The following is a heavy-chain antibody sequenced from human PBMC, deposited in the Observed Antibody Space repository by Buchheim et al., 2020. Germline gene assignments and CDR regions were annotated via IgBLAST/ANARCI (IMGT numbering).Heavy chain of an antibody. D-gene: IGHD3-10*01. Sequence: QVQLQQWGAGLLKPSETLSLTCAVYTGSFSGHYWSWIRQSPGKGLEWIGEINHSGSTNYNPSLKSRVTISVDTSKNQFSLQLSSVTAADTAMYYCARGLGYYYGSGTPRWFDPWGQGTL. J-gene: IGHJ5*02. V-gene: IGHV4-34*01. CDR2: INHSGST. CDR1: TGSFSGHY. CDR3: ARGLGYYYGSGTPRWFDP.